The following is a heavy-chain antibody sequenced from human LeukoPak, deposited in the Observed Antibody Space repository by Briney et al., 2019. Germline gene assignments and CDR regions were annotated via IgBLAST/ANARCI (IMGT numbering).Heavy chain of an antibody. J-gene: IGHJ3*02. D-gene: IGHD4-17*01. Sequence: ASVKVSCKASGYTFTSYAMHWVRQAPGQRLEWMGWINAGNGNTKYSQKFQGRVTITRDTSASTAYMELSSLRSGDTAVYYCARPMTTVTTVAFDIWGQGTMVTVSS. V-gene: IGHV1-3*01. CDR2: INAGNGNT. CDR1: GYTFTSYA. CDR3: ARPMTTVTTVAFDI.